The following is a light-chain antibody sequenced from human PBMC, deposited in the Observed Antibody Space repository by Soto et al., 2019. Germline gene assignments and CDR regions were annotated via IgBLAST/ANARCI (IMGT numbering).Light chain of an antibody. CDR1: SSDVGGYNY. V-gene: IGLV2-14*03. J-gene: IGLJ2*01. CDR3: SSSTSSDTLL. CDR2: DVS. Sequence: QSVLTQPASVSGSPGQSITISCTGTSSDVGGYNYVSWYQQHPGKAPKLMIYDVSNRPSGVSNRFSGSKSGNTASLTISGLQAEDEADYYCSSSTSSDTLLFGAGTKLTVL.